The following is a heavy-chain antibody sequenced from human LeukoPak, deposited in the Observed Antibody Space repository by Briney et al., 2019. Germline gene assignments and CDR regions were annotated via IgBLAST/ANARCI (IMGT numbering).Heavy chain of an antibody. J-gene: IGHJ4*02. CDR3: ARGLGAAVDY. V-gene: IGHV4-39*07. D-gene: IGHD6-13*01. CDR1: GGSISSSSYY. CDR2: IYYSGST. Sequence: SETLSLTCTVSGGSISSSSYYWGWIRQPPGKGLEWIGSIYYSGSTNYNPSLKSRVTISVDTSKNQFSLKLSSVAAADTAVYYCARGLGAAVDYWGQGTLVTVSS.